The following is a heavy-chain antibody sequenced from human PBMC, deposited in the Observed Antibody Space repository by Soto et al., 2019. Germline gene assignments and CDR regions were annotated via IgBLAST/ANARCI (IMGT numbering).Heavy chain of an antibody. CDR3: ARHDLYGGAFDI. V-gene: IGHV4-59*08. Sequence: SQTLSLTCTVSGDSISSYYWSWIRQPPGKGLEWIGYIYYSGSPNYNPSLKSRVTISVDTSKNQFSLKLSSVTAADTAVYYCARHDLYGGAFDIWGQGTMVTVSS. CDR2: IYYSGSP. J-gene: IGHJ3*02. D-gene: IGHD3-16*01. CDR1: GDSISSYY.